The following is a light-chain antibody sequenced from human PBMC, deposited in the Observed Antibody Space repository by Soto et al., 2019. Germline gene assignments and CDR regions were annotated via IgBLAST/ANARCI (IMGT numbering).Light chain of an antibody. CDR2: ATS. CDR1: QSVSSIY. CDR3: QQYGSSPIT. Sequence: EIVLTQSPGTPSLSPGERATPSCRASQSVSSIYLAWYQQKPGQAPSLLIYATSSRATGIPDRFSGSGSGTDFSLTISRLEPEDFAVYYCQQYGSSPITFGQGTRLEIK. J-gene: IGKJ5*01. V-gene: IGKV3-20*01.